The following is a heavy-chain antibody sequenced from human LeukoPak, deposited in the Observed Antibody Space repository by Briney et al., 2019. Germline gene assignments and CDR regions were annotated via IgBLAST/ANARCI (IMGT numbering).Heavy chain of an antibody. J-gene: IGHJ5*02. Sequence: SETLSLTCTVSGGSISSYYWNWIRQPLGKGLEWIGYIYYSGSTNYNPSLKSRVTISVDTSKNQFSLKLSSVTAADTAVYYCARAVLAGWFDPWGQGTLVTVSS. CDR3: ARAVLAGWFDP. D-gene: IGHD6-19*01. V-gene: IGHV4-59*01. CDR2: IYYSGST. CDR1: GGSISSYY.